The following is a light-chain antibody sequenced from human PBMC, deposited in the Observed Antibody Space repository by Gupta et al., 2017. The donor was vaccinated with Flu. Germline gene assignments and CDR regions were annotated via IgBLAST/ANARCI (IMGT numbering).Light chain of an antibody. CDR3: RQALQNPRT. V-gene: IGKV2-28*01. J-gene: IGKJ1*01. CDR1: QSLLHSNSYNS. CDR2: LGS. Sequence: DLVITQSPLSLHVTPGEPASNFCSSSQSLLHSNSYNSLDWYLQNPGQSPQLLIYLGSNRASGVPDRFSGSGSGTDFTLIISRREADDVVVYYCRQALQNPRTFGQGTKVEIK.